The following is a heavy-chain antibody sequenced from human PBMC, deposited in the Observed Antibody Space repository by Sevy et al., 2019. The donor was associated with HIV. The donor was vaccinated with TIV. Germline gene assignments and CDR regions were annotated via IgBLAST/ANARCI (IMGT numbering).Heavy chain of an antibody. CDR1: GGSISSGSYY. Sequence: SETLSLTCTVSGGSISSGSYYWSWIRQPAGKGLEWIGRIYTSGRTNYNPSLKRPVTISVDTSKNQFSLKLSSVTAADTAVYYCAREGSTWAGWFDPWGQGTQVTVSS. V-gene: IGHV4-61*02. CDR2: IYTSGRT. D-gene: IGHD2-2*01. J-gene: IGHJ5*02. CDR3: AREGSTWAGWFDP.